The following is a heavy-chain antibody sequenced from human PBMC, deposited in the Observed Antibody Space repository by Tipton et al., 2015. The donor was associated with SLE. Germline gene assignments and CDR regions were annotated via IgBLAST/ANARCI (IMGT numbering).Heavy chain of an antibody. CDR2: ISSSSSTI. V-gene: IGHV3-48*01. Sequence: SLRLSCAASGFTFSSYSMNWVRQAPGKGLEWVSYISSSSSTIYYADSVKGRFTISRDNAKNSLYLQMNSLRAEDTAVYYCARVPEDFWNGYRYYHYGMDVWGQGTTVTVSS. J-gene: IGHJ6*02. CDR3: ARVPEDFWNGYRYYHYGMDV. CDR1: GFTFSSYS. D-gene: IGHD3-3*01.